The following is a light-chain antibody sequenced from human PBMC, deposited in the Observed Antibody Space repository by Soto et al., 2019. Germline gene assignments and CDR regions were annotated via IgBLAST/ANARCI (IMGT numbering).Light chain of an antibody. Sequence: DVQMTQSPTTLSASVGDRVTITCRASQNINGWLAWYQRKPGKAPKLLIHKTSNLESGVPLRFSGSGSGTEFTLTISSLQPDDFATYYCQQYKDYWTFGQGTRVEIK. CDR1: QNINGW. CDR3: QQYKDYWT. V-gene: IGKV1-5*03. CDR2: KTS. J-gene: IGKJ1*01.